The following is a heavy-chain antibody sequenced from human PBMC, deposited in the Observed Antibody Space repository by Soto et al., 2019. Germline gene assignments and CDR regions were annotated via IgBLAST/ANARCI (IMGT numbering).Heavy chain of an antibody. CDR1: GGSISSYY. D-gene: IGHD5-12*01. J-gene: IGHJ4*02. Sequence: SETLSLTCTVSGGSISSYYWNWIRQPPGKGLEWIGYIYYSGSTNYNPSLKSRVTISVDTSKNQFSLKLSSVTAADTAVYYCARESKFYSSWQWGRGTLVTVSS. CDR2: IYYSGST. CDR3: ARESKFYSSWQ. V-gene: IGHV4-59*01.